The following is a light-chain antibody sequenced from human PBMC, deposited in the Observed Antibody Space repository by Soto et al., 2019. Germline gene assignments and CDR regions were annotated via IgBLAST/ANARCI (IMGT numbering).Light chain of an antibody. CDR2: SDT. CDR1: TSNIGAGFD. J-gene: IGLJ2*01. CDR3: QSYDTGVSGSI. V-gene: IGLV1-40*01. Sequence: QSVLTQPPSVSGAPGQRLTISCSGSTSNIGAGFDVHWYQQFPGAAPTLLIYSDTSRPSGVPSRFSASKSGTSASLTITGLRTEDEADYYCQSYDTGVSGSIFGGGTKLPS.